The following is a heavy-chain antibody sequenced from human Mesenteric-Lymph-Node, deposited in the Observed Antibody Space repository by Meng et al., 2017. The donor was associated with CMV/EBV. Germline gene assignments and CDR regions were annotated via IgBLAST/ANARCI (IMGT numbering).Heavy chain of an antibody. V-gene: IGHV1-2*06. Sequence: YTFPAYSVHWVRQAPGQGLEWMGRINPNSGGTNYAQKFQGRVTMTRDSSTSTAYMELSGLRSDDSAEYYCARSGYCTTTICLEYFQLWGQGTLVTVSS. CDR1: YTFPAYS. J-gene: IGHJ1*01. D-gene: IGHD2-2*01. CDR3: ARSGYCTTTICLEYFQL. CDR2: INPNSGGT.